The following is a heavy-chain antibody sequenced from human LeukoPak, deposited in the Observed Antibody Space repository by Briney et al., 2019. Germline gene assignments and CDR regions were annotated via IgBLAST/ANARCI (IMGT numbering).Heavy chain of an antibody. D-gene: IGHD4-17*01. CDR2: IRGSGASS. V-gene: IGHV3-23*01. CDR3: GRDPNGDYAGAFDF. J-gene: IGHJ3*01. Sequence: AGGSLRLSCEASGFTFSNYAMTWVRQAPGKGLEWVSSIRGSGASSFYADSVKGRFAMSRDNSKSTLYLQMNSLRVGDTAVYYCGRDPNGDYAGAFDFGGQGTLVTVSS. CDR1: GFTFSNYA.